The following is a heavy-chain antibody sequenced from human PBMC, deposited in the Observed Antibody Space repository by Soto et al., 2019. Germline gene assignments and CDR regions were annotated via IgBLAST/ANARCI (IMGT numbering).Heavy chain of an antibody. J-gene: IGHJ6*02. Sequence: QGQLVQSGAEVKKPGASVKVSCKASGYIFTRYPIHWVRQAPGQRLEWMGWINAGNGDTKFSQNFQGRVTITRDTSASTVYMEVSSLGPEDTAVYYCARDLQTVVVTPIVYYGMDVWGQGTTVTVSS. CDR3: ARDLQTVVVTPIVYYGMDV. CDR1: GYIFTRYP. V-gene: IGHV1-3*01. CDR2: INAGNGDT. D-gene: IGHD2-21*02.